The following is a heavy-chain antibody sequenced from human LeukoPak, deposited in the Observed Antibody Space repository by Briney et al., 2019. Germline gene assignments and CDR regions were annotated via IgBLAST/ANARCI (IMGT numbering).Heavy chain of an antibody. Sequence: GASLEISCKGSGCSFTSYWIGWVRQMPGKGLERMGIIYPGDSDTRYSPSFQGQVTISADKSISTAYLQWSSLKASDTAMYYCARQICGGCPEGAFDIWGQGTMVTVSS. V-gene: IGHV5-51*01. CDR2: IYPGDSDT. J-gene: IGHJ3*02. CDR3: ARQICGGCPEGAFDI. CDR1: GCSFTSYW. D-gene: IGHD6-19*01.